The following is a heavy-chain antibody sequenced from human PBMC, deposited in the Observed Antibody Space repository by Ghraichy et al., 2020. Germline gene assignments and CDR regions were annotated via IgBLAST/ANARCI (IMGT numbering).Heavy chain of an antibody. J-gene: IGHJ5*02. D-gene: IGHD2-2*01. V-gene: IGHV1-18*01. Sequence: ASVKVSCKASGYTFTSYGISWVRQAPGQGLEWMGWISAYNGNTNYAQKLQGRVTMTTDTSTSTAYMELRSLRSDDTAVYYCARARDIVVVPAAMGGDWFDPWGQGTLVTVSS. CDR1: GYTFTSYG. CDR2: ISAYNGNT. CDR3: ARARDIVVVPAAMGGDWFDP.